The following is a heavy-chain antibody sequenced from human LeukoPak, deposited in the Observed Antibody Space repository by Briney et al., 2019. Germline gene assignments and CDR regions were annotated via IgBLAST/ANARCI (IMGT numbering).Heavy chain of an antibody. V-gene: IGHV1-2*02. J-gene: IGHJ6*03. CDR2: INPNSGGT. CDR1: GYTFTGYY. Sequence: ASVKVSCKASGYTFTGYYMHWVRQAPGQGLEWMGWINPNSGGTNYAQKFQGRVTMTRDTSISTAYMELSRLRSDDTAVYYCARAWGLYYDFWSGSYYMDVWSKGTTVTVSS. CDR3: ARAWGLYYDFWSGSYYMDV. D-gene: IGHD3-3*01.